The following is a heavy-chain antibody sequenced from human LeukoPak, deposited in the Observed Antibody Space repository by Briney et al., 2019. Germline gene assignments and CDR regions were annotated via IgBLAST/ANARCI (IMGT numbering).Heavy chain of an antibody. D-gene: IGHD6-13*01. CDR1: GYSFTSHW. J-gene: IGHJ4*02. V-gene: IGHV5-51*01. Sequence: GESLKISCQGSGYSFTSHWIGWVRQMPGKGLEWMGIIYPGDSDTRYSPSFQGQVTFSVDASISTAYLQLSGLRASDTAIYYCVRFGLTSSLDYWGQGTLVTVSS. CDR3: VRFGLTSSLDY. CDR2: IYPGDSDT.